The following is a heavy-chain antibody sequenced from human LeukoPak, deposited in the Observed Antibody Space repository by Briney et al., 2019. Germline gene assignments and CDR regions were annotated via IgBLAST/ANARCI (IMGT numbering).Heavy chain of an antibody. CDR2: IYTSGST. V-gene: IGHV4-4*07. J-gene: IGHJ4*02. CDR3: ARSGYCSGGSCYYYFDY. CDR1: GGSISTYY. Sequence: PSETLSLTCTVYGGSISTYYWSWIRQPAGKGLEWIGRIYTSGSTNYNPSLKSRVTMSVDTSKNQFSLKLSSVTAADTAVYYCARSGYCSGGSCYYYFDYWGQGTLVTVSS. D-gene: IGHD2-15*01.